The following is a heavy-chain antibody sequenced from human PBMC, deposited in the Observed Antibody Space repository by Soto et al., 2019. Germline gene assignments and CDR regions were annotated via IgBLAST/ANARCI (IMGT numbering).Heavy chain of an antibody. D-gene: IGHD1-26*01. Sequence: PSQTLSLTCAITGDSVSSNSAGWSWVRQSPSRGLEWLGRTYYRSKWYYEYAVSVRGRITINPDTSKNQYSLQLDSVTPEDTVVYFCARGEQYSGRTFDYWGQGTLVTVSS. V-gene: IGHV6-1*01. J-gene: IGHJ4*01. CDR3: ARGEQYSGRTFDY. CDR2: TYYRSKWYY. CDR1: GDSVSSNSAG.